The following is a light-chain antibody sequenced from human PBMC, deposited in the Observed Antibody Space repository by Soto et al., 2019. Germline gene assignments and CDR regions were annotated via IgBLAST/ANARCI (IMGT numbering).Light chain of an antibody. CDR3: QQYNSYSPLT. J-gene: IGKJ4*01. V-gene: IGKV1-5*01. CDR2: DAS. CDR1: QTIDSW. Sequence: DIQMTQSPSTLSASVGDRVTITCRASQTIDSWLAWYQQKPGKAPKLLIYDASSLESGVPSRFSGSGSGTEFTLTISSLQPDDFATYYCQQYNSYSPLTFGGGTKV.